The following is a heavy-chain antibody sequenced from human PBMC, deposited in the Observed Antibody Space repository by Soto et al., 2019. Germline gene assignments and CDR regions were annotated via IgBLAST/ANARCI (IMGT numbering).Heavy chain of an antibody. Sequence: QVQLVQSGAEVKKPGPSVKVSCKASGGTFSSYAISWVRQAPGHGLECMGGFIPISGTANYAQECKVRVTINADESTITAYMELSSLRSEDTALYYCARAATATVTDFDYWGQGTLVTVAS. CDR3: ARAATATVTDFDY. D-gene: IGHD5-18*01. CDR1: GGTFSSYA. J-gene: IGHJ4*02. V-gene: IGHV1-69*01. CDR2: FIPISGTA.